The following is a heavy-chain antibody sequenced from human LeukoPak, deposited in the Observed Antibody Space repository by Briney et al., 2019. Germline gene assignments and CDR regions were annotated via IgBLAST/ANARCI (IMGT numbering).Heavy chain of an antibody. CDR2: IYYSGST. V-gene: IGHV4-39*07. Sequence: PSETLSLTCTVSGGSISSSSYYWGWLRQPPGQGLEWIGSIYYSGSTYYNPSLKSRVTISVDTSKNQFSLKLSSVTAADTAVYYCASLYYYYYYMDVWGKGTTVTVSS. J-gene: IGHJ6*03. CDR1: GGSISSSSYY. CDR3: ASLYYYYYYMDV.